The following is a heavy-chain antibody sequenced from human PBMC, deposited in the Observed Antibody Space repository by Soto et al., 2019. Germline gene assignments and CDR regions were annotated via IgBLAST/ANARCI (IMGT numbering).Heavy chain of an antibody. CDR1: GFIFSSYG. Sequence: QVQLVESGGGVVQPGRSLRLSCAASGFIFSSYGIHWVRQAPGKGLEWVAVIWYDGINKYYADSVKGRFTIFRDNSKNTLYLQMNSLRAEDTAMYYCARDHSTYFYYYAMDVWGQGTTVTVSS. D-gene: IGHD4-4*01. J-gene: IGHJ6*02. CDR3: ARDHSTYFYYYAMDV. V-gene: IGHV3-33*01. CDR2: IWYDGINK.